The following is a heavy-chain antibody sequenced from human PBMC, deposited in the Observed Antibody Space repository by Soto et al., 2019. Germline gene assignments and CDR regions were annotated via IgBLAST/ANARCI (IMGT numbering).Heavy chain of an antibody. CDR1: GFTFSSYA. Sequence: GGSLRLSCAASGFTFSSYAMHWVRQAPGKGLEWVAVISYDGSNKYDADSVKGRFTISRDNSKNTLYLQMNSLRAEDTAVYYCARPSVFRGSYLDYWGQGTLVTVSS. J-gene: IGHJ4*02. D-gene: IGHD3-16*02. V-gene: IGHV3-30-3*01. CDR2: ISYDGSNK. CDR3: ARPSVFRGSYLDY.